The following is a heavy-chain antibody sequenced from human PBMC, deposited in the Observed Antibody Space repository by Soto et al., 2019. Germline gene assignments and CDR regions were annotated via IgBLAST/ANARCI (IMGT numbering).Heavy chain of an antibody. Sequence: SETLSLTCFVSGYSITAGGYYWSWIRHHPGKGLGWIGSFYSSGSIIYNPSLRSRVSISGDTSSNQFSMSLTSVTAADTARYYCARMYSSGSGWFHPWGQGTLVTVSS. CDR3: ARMYSSGSGWFHP. CDR1: GYSITAGGYY. J-gene: IGHJ5*02. V-gene: IGHV4-31*03. CDR2: FYSSGSI. D-gene: IGHD6-19*01.